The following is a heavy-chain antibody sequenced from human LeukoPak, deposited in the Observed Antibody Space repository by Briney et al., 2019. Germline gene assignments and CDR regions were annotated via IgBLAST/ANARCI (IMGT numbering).Heavy chain of an antibody. J-gene: IGHJ4*02. CDR1: GFSFSSYW. D-gene: IGHD6-19*01. V-gene: IGHV3-7*01. Sequence: PGGSLRLSCAASGFSFSSYWMSWVRQAPGKGLEWVANIQSDGSVQQYVDSVKGRLSISRDNAKNSLYLQMNSLRAEDTAVYYCARIPRGSGWSFLDFWCQGTLVTVTS. CDR2: IQSDGSVQ. CDR3: ARIPRGSGWSFLDF.